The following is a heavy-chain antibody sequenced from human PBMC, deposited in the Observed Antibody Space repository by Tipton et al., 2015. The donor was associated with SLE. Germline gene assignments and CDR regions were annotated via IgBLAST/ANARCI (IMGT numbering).Heavy chain of an antibody. CDR1: GASISSYY. CDR2: IYISGST. V-gene: IGHV4-4*07. CDR3: ARAEGSGWYYFDY. D-gene: IGHD6-19*01. Sequence: TLSLTCTVSGASISSYYWTWIRQPAGKGLEWVGHIYISGSTNYNPSLKSRVTMSVDRSRNQLSLRLTSVTAADTAVYYCARAEGSGWYYFDYWGQGALVTVSS. J-gene: IGHJ4*02.